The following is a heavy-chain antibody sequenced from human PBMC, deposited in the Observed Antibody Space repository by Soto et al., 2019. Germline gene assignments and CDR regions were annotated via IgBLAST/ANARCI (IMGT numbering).Heavy chain of an antibody. D-gene: IGHD4-4*01. CDR1: GGSVISYC. CDR2: SNHSGST. J-gene: IGHJ4*02. CDR3: KSSNYTLDH. Sequence: SETLSLTYALSGGSVISYCWRWILLPPGKGLEWIGESNHSGSTHYNPCLESLVTVSVDASKSQFSLKLGSVSAAEKAVYSCKSSNYTLDHWGEETLVTVS. V-gene: IGHV4-34*01.